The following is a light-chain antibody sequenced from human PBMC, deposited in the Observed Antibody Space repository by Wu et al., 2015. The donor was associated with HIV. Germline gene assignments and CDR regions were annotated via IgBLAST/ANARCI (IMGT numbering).Light chain of an antibody. J-gene: IGKJ1*01. CDR2: GAS. CDR1: QSVSSN. CDR3: QQYNNWPPLT. Sequence: EIVMTQSPATLSVSPGERATLSCRASQSVSSNLAWYQQKPGQAPRLLIYGASTRATGIPARFSGSGSGTEFTLTISSLQSEDFAVYYCQQYNNWPPLTFGRRDQG. V-gene: IGKV3-15*01.